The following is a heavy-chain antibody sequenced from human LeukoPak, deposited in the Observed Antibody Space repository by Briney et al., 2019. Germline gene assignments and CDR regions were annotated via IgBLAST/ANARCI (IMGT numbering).Heavy chain of an antibody. CDR2: INPNSGGT. Sequence: ASVRVSCKTSGYTFTDYFVHWVRQAPGQGLEWMGWINPNSGGTEYAQKFLGRVTMTRDTSISTAYMGLSRLRSDDTAVYFCAREYYYDSSGYSVDYYYYGMDVWGQGTTVTISS. CDR3: AREYYYDSSGYSVDYYYYGMDV. D-gene: IGHD3-22*01. V-gene: IGHV1-2*02. J-gene: IGHJ6*02. CDR1: GYTFTDYF.